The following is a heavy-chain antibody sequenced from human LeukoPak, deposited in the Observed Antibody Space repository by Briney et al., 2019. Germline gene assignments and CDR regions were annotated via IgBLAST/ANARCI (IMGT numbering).Heavy chain of an antibody. Sequence: SETLSLTCTVSAGSISSSYWSWIRQPPGKGLEWIGYIYYSGSTNYNPSLKSRATISVDTSKNQFSLKLNSVTAADTAVYYCARQGPLTTAVTTRTNPFDYWGQGTLVTVSS. CDR3: ARQGPLTTAVTTRTNPFDY. J-gene: IGHJ4*02. CDR1: AGSISSSY. D-gene: IGHD4-11*01. V-gene: IGHV4-59*08. CDR2: IYYSGST.